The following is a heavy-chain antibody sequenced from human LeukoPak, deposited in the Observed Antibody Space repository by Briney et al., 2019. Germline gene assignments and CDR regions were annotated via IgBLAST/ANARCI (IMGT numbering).Heavy chain of an antibody. V-gene: IGHV3-7*04. CDR2: IKEDGSEK. Sequence: GGSLRLSCAASGFTFSAFWMTWVRQAPGKGLGWVASIKEDGSEKFYVDSVKGRFTISRHTAKKLLYLQMNSLTAEDAAVYYCARGRDNVYWGQGTLVTVSS. J-gene: IGHJ4*02. CDR1: GFTFSAFW. D-gene: IGHD5-24*01. CDR3: ARGRDNVY.